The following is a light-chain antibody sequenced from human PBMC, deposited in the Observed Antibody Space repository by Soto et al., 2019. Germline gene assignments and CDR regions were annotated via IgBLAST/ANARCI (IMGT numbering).Light chain of an antibody. V-gene: IGKV1-39*01. CDR1: QTISNY. Sequence: DIQMTQSPSSLSASVGDRVTITCRASQTISNYLNWYQQKPGKAPKLLISAASSLQSGVPSRFSGSGSGTDFTLTISSLQPEDFATYFRQQSYSSPWTFGQGTKVDIK. CDR2: AAS. J-gene: IGKJ1*01. CDR3: QQSYSSPWT.